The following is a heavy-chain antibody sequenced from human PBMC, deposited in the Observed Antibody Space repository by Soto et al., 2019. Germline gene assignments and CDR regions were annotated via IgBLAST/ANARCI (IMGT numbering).Heavy chain of an antibody. CDR3: ARASPPLNYYDSSGYYYLFDY. D-gene: IGHD3-22*01. J-gene: IGHJ4*02. Sequence: SAQVSLWASADTFTGYYMHWVRQATGQGLEWMGWINPNSGGTNYAQKFQGRVTMTRDTSISTAYMELSRLRSDDTAVYYCARASPPLNYYDSSGYYYLFDYWGQGTLVTVSS. V-gene: IGHV1-2*02. CDR1: ADTFTGYY. CDR2: INPNSGGT.